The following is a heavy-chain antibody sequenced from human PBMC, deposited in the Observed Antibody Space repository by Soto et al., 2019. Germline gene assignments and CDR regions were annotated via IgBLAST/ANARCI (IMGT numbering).Heavy chain of an antibody. CDR2: FNPANQNT. Sequence: QVQLVQSGTEVKRPGASVKVSCKASGYTFSNYGVSWMRQAHGQGLEWVGWFNPANQNTNYDQKFHDRVSMTADTSTSTAYMELRGLRSDDTAVYYCARVKFGDPFDFWGQGTLVTVSS. CDR3: ARVKFGDPFDF. D-gene: IGHD2-21*02. J-gene: IGHJ4*02. V-gene: IGHV1-18*01. CDR1: GYTFSNYG.